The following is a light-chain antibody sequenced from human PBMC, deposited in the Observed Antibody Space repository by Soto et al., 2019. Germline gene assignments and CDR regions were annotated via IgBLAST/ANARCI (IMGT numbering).Light chain of an antibody. CDR3: QQRHNGLT. V-gene: IGKV3-11*01. CDR2: DAS. J-gene: IGKJ4*01. CDR1: QSVSIY. Sequence: EIVLTQSPATLSLSPGERATLSCRASQSVSIYLAWYQQKPGQALRLLIYDASKRATGVPARFSGSGSGTDFTLTISSLESEDFAVDYCQQRHNGLTFGGGTKVEIK.